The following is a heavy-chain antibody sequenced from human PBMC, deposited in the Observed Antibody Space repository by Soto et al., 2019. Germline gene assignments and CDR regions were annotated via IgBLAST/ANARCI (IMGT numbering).Heavy chain of an antibody. Sequence: VQVLESGGGLVQPGGSLRLSCAASGFSFSTYDMSWVRQSPGKGLDWVSVIIGSDGSTYYAHSVKGRFTISRDNSKNTLYLQMSGLRVDDTAVYYFTKGAHLDYLGPGTLVIVSS. J-gene: IGHJ4*02. CDR1: GFSFSTYD. CDR2: IIGSDGST. CDR3: TKGAHLDY. V-gene: IGHV3-23*01.